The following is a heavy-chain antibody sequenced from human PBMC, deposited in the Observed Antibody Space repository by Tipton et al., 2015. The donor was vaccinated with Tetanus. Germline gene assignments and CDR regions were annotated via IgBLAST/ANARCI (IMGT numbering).Heavy chain of an antibody. CDR2: INPIGGST. Sequence: QSGAEVKKPGASVKVSCKASGYTLTSYHMHWVRQAPGQGLEWMGIINPIGGSTSYAQKVQGRNTMTGDTSTSTVYMDPNGLRSGGRAVLYGGRAGGGGGRINGPAGIDYWGQGTLVTVSS. CDR1: GYTLTSYH. D-gene: IGHD1-20*01. CDR3: GRAGGGGGRINGPAGIDY. V-gene: IGHV1-46*01. J-gene: IGHJ4*02.